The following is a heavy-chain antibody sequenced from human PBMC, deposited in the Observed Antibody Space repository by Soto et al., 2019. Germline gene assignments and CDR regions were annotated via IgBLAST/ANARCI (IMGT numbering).Heavy chain of an antibody. CDR2: ISSSSSYI. Sequence: GVSLRVSCAASGCTFSSYSRNWVRQAPGKGLEWVSSISSSSSYIYYADSVKGRFTISRDNAKNSLYLQMNSLRAEDTAVYYCARGTYYYDSSGYYGYWGQGTLVTVSS. J-gene: IGHJ4*02. D-gene: IGHD3-22*01. CDR3: ARGTYYYDSSGYYGY. V-gene: IGHV3-21*01. CDR1: GCTFSSYS.